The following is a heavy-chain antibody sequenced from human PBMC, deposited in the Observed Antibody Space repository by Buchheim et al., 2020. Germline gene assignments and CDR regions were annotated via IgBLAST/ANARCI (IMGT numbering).Heavy chain of an antibody. V-gene: IGHV3-33*01. D-gene: IGHD3-22*01. J-gene: IGHJ4*02. CDR3: ARDGLNYYYDSSGYYPYYFDY. CDR2: IWYDGSNK. Sequence: QVQLVESGGGVVQPGRSLRLSCAASGFTFSSYGMHWVRQAPGKGLEWEAVIWYDGSNKYYADSVKGRFTISRDNSKYTLYLQMNSLRAEDTAVYYCARDGLNYYYDSSGYYPYYFDYWGQGTL. CDR1: GFTFSSYG.